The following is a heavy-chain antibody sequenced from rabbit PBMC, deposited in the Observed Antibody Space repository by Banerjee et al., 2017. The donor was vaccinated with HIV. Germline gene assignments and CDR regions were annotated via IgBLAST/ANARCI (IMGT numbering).Heavy chain of an antibody. V-gene: IGHV1S45*01. CDR1: GFDFSSDA. CDR2: INSSSGST. J-gene: IGHJ4*01. Sequence: QEQLEESGGDLVKPEGSLTLTCTASGFDFSSDAMCWVRQAPGKGLEWIACINSSSGSTVYATWAKGRFTISRTSSTTVALQMTSLTAADTATYFCARDWADSNGYSYAYDLNLWVQGTLVTVS. CDR3: ARDWADSNGYSYAYDLNL. D-gene: IGHD6-1*01.